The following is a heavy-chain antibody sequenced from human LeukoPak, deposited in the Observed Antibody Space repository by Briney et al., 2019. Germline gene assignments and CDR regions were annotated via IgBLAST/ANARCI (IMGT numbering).Heavy chain of an antibody. CDR1: GFTFSSYS. D-gene: IGHD3-9*01. V-gene: IGHV3-21*05. J-gene: IGHJ4*02. CDR3: ARGVFSQRSSRYYDILTGYLYYFDY. Sequence: PGGSLRLSCAASGFTFSSYSMNWVRQAPGKGLEWVSYISSSSSYIYYADSVKGRFTISRDNAKNSLYLQMNSLRAEDTAVYYCARGVFSQRSSRYYDILTGYLYYFDYWGQGTLVTVSS. CDR2: ISSSSSYI.